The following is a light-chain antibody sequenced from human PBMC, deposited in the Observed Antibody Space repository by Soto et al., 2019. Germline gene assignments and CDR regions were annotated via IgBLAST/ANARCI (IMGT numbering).Light chain of an antibody. Sequence: ETVLTQFPDTVSLSPGERATLYCGTGQSVKNDYLAWYQQKPGQAPRLLVYGIFNRATGVPARFSGSGSGTDFTLTISGLEPEDSALYYCQHYDGSPRTFGQGTKVEIK. CDR2: GIF. J-gene: IGKJ2*01. CDR3: QHYDGSPRT. CDR1: QSVKNDY. V-gene: IGKV3-20*01.